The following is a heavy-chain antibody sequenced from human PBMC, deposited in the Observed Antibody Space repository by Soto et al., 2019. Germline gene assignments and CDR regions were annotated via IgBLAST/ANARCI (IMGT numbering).Heavy chain of an antibody. CDR1: GFTFSSYG. CDR3: AKDSDSSSWGYYYYYGMDV. CDR2: ISYDGSNK. Sequence: QVQLVESGGGVVQPGRSLRLSCAASGFTFSSYGMHWVRQAPGKGLEWVAVISYDGSNKYYADSVKGRFTISRDNSKNTLYLQMNSLRAEDTAVYYCAKDSDSSSWGYYYYYGMDVWGQGTTVTVSS. V-gene: IGHV3-30*18. D-gene: IGHD6-13*01. J-gene: IGHJ6*02.